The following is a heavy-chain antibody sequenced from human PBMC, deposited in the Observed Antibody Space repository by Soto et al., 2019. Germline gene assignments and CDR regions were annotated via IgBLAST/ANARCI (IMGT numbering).Heavy chain of an antibody. J-gene: IGHJ5*02. CDR3: ARGPARSGYYTWFDP. D-gene: IGHD3-3*01. Sequence: SETLSLTRSVSGGSMSNYYWIWIRQPPGKGLEWIGYIYYSGTTNYNPSLKSRVTISEDTSKNQFSLELKSVTAADTAVYYCARGPARSGYYTWFDPWGQGVLVTVSS. CDR2: IYYSGTT. CDR1: GGSMSNYY. V-gene: IGHV4-59*01.